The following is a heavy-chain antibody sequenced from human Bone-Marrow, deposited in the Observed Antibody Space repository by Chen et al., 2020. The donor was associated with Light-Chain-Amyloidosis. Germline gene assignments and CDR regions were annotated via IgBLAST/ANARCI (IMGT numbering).Heavy chain of an antibody. CDR1: GYTFPNYW. CDR2: IYPDDSDA. Sequence: QSGPEVKKPGESLKISCKGSGYTFPNYWIGWVRQMPGKGLEWMGVIYPDDSDARYSPSFEGQVTISADKSITTAYLQWRSLKASDTATYYCARRRDGYNFDYWGQGTLVTVSS. D-gene: IGHD5-12*01. V-gene: IGHV5-51*01. CDR3: ARRRDGYNFDY. J-gene: IGHJ4*02.